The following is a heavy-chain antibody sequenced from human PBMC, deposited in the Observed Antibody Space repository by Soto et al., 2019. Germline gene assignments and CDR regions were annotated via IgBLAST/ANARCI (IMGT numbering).Heavy chain of an antibody. Sequence: WASVKVSCKASGYTFTGYYMHWVRQAPGQGLEWMGWINPNSGGTNYAQKFQGWVTMTRDTSISTAYMELSSVTAADTAVYYCARGRRSITMVRGGNWFDPWGQGTLVTVSS. CDR2: INPNSGGT. J-gene: IGHJ5*02. CDR3: ARGRRSITMVRGGNWFDP. CDR1: GYTFTGYY. D-gene: IGHD3-10*01. V-gene: IGHV1-2*04.